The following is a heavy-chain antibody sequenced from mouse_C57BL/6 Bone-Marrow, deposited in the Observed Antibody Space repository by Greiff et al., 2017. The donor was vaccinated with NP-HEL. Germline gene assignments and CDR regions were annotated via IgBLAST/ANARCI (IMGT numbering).Heavy chain of an antibody. J-gene: IGHJ3*01. CDR3: ARHYGSRAWFAY. V-gene: IGHV1-80*01. D-gene: IGHD1-1*01. CDR2: IYPGDGDT. CDR1: GYAFSSYW. Sequence: QVQLQQSGAELVKPGASVKISCKASGYAFSSYWMNWVKQRPGEGLEWIGQIYPGDGDTNYNGKFKGKATLTADKSSSTAYMQLSSLTSEDSAVYFCARHYGSRAWFAYWGQGTLVTVSA.